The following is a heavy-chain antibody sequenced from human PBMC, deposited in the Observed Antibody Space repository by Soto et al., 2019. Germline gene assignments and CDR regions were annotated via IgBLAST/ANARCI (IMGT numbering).Heavy chain of an antibody. CDR3: ARVCGGDCHNGMDV. CDR2: IYYSGST. Sequence: SQTLSLTFTVSCGPISRGGYYRSLNRPHPGKGLEWIGYIYYSGSTYYNPSLKSRVTISVDTSKNQFSLKLSSVTAADTAVYYCARVCGGDCHNGMDVWGEGTTVTVSS. CDR1: CGPISRGGYY. J-gene: IGHJ6*04. D-gene: IGHD2-21*02. V-gene: IGHV4-31*03.